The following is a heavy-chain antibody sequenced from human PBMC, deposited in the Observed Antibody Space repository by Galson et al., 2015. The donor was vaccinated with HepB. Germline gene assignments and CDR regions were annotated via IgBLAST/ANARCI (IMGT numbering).Heavy chain of an antibody. CDR3: TRLDGDYSYGFDI. V-gene: IGHV3-73*01. D-gene: IGHD4-17*01. CDR2: IRSKVNTYAT. CDR1: EFTFSGSG. Sequence: SLRLSCAASEFTFSGSGIHWVRQASGKGLEWVGRIRSKVNTYATAYAVSVRGRFTISRDDSKNTAYLQMNSLKTEDTAVYYCTRLDGDYSYGFDIWGQGTMVTVSS. J-gene: IGHJ3*02.